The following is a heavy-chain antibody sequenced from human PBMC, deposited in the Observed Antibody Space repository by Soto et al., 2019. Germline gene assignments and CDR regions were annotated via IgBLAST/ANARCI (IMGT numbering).Heavy chain of an antibody. V-gene: IGHV1-18*04. CDR3: ARESTMVRGGNGFDP. Sequence: ASVKVSCKASGYTFTSYGISWVRQTPGQGLEWMGWISAYNGNTNYAQELQGRVTMTTDTSTSTAYMELRSLRSDDTAVYYCARESTMVRGGNGFDPWGQGTLVTVSS. J-gene: IGHJ5*02. D-gene: IGHD3-10*01. CDR2: ISAYNGNT. CDR1: GYTFTSYG.